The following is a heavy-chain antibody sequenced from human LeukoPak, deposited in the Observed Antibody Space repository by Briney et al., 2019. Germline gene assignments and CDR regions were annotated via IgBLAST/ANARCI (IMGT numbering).Heavy chain of an antibody. D-gene: IGHD3-10*01. V-gene: IGHV4-34*01. CDR3: ARVYPYYYGSAGFDY. Sequence: SETPSLTCAVYGGSFSGYYWSWIRQPPGKGLEWIGEINHSGSTNYNPSLKSRVTISVDTSKNQFSLKLSSVTAADTAVYYCARVYPYYYGSAGFDYWGQGTLVTVSS. CDR1: GGSFSGYY. CDR2: INHSGST. J-gene: IGHJ4*02.